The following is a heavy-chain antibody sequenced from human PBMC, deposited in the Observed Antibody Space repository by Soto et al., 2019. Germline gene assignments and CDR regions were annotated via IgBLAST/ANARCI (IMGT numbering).Heavy chain of an antibody. Sequence: GASVKVSCKASGFAFTSSAVQWVRQARGQRLEWIGWIVVGSGNTNYAQKFQERVTITRDMSTSTAYMELSSLRSEDTAVYYCAASFPFKVVPAATGHLLRQWLAKEFDYWGQGTLVTVSS. CDR3: AASFPFKVVPAATGHLLRQWLAKEFDY. CDR2: IVVGSGNT. J-gene: IGHJ4*02. D-gene: IGHD2-2*01. CDR1: GFAFTSSA. V-gene: IGHV1-58*01.